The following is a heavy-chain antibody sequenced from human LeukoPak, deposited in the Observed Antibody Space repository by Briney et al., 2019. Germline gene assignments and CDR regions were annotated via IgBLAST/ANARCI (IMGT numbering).Heavy chain of an antibody. V-gene: IGHV3-49*03. CDR1: GFTFGDYA. J-gene: IGHJ5*02. Sequence: GGSLRLSCTAAGFTFGDYAMSWFGQAPGKGREGGGFIRSKAYGGTTEYAASVKGRCTISRDASKSIAYLQMNSLKTEDTAVYYCTRSVVVTATGFDPWGQGTLVTVSS. D-gene: IGHD2-21*02. CDR3: TRSVVVTATGFDP. CDR2: IRSKAYGGTT.